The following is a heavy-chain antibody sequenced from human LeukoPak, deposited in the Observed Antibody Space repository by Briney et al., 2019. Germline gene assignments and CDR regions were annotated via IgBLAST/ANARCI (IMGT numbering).Heavy chain of an antibody. CDR2: ISSNSNYI. J-gene: IGHJ6*03. V-gene: IGHV3-21*04. Sequence: GGSLRLSCAASGFSFSSYNVNWIRQAPGKGLEWVSSISSNSNYIYYADSVKGRFTISRDNSKNTLYLQMNSLRAEDTAVYYCAKGGDTIFGVVENNNYYMDVWGKGTTVTVSS. CDR3: AKGGDTIFGVVENNNYYMDV. CDR1: GFSFSSYN. D-gene: IGHD3-3*01.